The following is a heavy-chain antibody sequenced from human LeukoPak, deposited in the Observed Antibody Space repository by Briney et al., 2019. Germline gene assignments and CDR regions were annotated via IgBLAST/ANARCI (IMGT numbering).Heavy chain of an antibody. CDR3: AKPPKVLRYFGWQIYYFDY. D-gene: IGHD3-9*01. Sequence: GGSLRLSCADSEFTLSSFWIHWVRQAPGKGLEWVAVISYDGSNKYYADSVKGRFTISRDNSKNTLYLQMNSLRAEDTAVYYCAKPPKVLRYFGWQIYYFDYWGQGTLVTVSS. CDR2: ISYDGSNK. V-gene: IGHV3-30*18. CDR1: EFTLSSFW. J-gene: IGHJ4*02.